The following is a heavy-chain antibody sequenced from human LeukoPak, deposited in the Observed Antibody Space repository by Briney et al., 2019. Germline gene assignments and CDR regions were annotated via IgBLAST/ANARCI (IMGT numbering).Heavy chain of an antibody. CDR1: GFTFSSYA. CDR3: ARDSDY. CDR2: IPYDGNNK. V-gene: IGHV3-30-3*01. Sequence: PGRSLRLSCAASGFTFSSYAMHWFRPAPGKGLEWVAVIPYDGNNKDFADSVKGRFTNTRDNSKNTVYLQMNSLRPEDTAVYFCARDSDYWGQGTLVTVSS. J-gene: IGHJ4*02.